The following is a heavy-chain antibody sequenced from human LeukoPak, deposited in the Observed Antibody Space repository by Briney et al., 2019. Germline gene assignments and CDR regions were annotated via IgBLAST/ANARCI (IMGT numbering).Heavy chain of an antibody. J-gene: IGHJ5*02. CDR1: GFTFSSYD. V-gene: IGHV3-13*01. Sequence: GGSLRLSCAASGFTFSSYDMHWVRQATGKGLEWVSAIGSAGKTYYAGSVKGRFTISRENAKNSLYLQMNSLRAGDTAVYYCARDRGKGLDPWGQGALVTVSS. CDR2: IGSAGKT. D-gene: IGHD5-24*01. CDR3: ARDRGKGLDP.